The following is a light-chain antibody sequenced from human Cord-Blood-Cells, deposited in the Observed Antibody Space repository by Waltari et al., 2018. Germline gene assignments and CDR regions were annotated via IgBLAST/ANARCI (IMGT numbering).Light chain of an antibody. Sequence: DIQLTQSPSSLSASVGDRVNITCRASQSISSYLNWYQQKPGKAPKLLIYAAASLQRGVPSRFSGSGSGTDFTLTISSLQPEDFATYYCQQSYSTLLTFGGGTKVEIK. J-gene: IGKJ4*01. CDR2: AAA. CDR1: QSISSY. V-gene: IGKV1-39*01. CDR3: QQSYSTLLT.